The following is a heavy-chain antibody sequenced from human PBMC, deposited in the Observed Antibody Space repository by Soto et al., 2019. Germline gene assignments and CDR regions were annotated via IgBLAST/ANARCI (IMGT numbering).Heavy chain of an antibody. CDR3: ARGRDGYNGEYFDY. Sequence: PSETLSLTCAVYGGSFSGYYWSWIRQPPGKGLEWIGEINHSGSTNYNPSLKSRVTIPVDTSKNQFSLKLSSVTAADTAVYYCARGRDGYNGEYFDYWGQGTLVTVSS. J-gene: IGHJ4*02. CDR1: GGSFSGYY. D-gene: IGHD5-12*01. CDR2: INHSGST. V-gene: IGHV4-34*01.